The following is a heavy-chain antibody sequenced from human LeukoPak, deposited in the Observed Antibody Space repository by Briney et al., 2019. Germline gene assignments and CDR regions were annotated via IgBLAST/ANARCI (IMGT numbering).Heavy chain of an antibody. CDR2: TYYRSKWYN. D-gene: IGHD3-10*01. Sequence: PSQTLSLTCALSGDSVSSNSAAWHWIRQSPSRGLEWLVRTYYRSKWYNDYAVSVKSRITINPDTSKNQFSLQLNSVTPEDTAVYYCVRFGELLGGFDYWGQGTLVTVSS. CDR3: VRFGELLGGFDY. CDR1: GDSVSSNSAA. J-gene: IGHJ4*02. V-gene: IGHV6-1*01.